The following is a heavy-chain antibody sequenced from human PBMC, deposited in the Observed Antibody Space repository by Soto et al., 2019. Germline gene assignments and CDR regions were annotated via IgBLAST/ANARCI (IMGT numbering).Heavy chain of an antibody. D-gene: IGHD3-9*01. CDR3: AKDGNPIPYLTGYYRLGWFDP. Sequence: EVQLLESGGGLVQPGGSLRLSCAASGFTFSSYAMSWVRQAPGKGLEWVSAISGSGGSTYYGDSVKGRFTISRDNSKNTLYLQMNSLRAEDTAVYYCAKDGNPIPYLTGYYRLGWFDPWGQGTLVTVSS. CDR2: ISGSGGST. V-gene: IGHV3-23*01. CDR1: GFTFSSYA. J-gene: IGHJ5*02.